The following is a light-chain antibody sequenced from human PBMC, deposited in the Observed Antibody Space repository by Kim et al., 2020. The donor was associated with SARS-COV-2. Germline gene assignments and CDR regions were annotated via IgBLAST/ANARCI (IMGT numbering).Light chain of an antibody. Sequence: PGDRAILSCRDRQNINNYLAWDQQRNGQAARLLVYDASNRATGGPDRFSGSGSGTDFTLTISSLEPEDFSIYYCQQRNSWPPAVTFGGGTKVDIK. CDR3: QQRNSWPPAVT. J-gene: IGKJ4*01. V-gene: IGKV3-11*01. CDR1: QNINNY. CDR2: DAS.